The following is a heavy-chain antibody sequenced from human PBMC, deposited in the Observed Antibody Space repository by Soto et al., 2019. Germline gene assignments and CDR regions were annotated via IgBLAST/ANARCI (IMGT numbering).Heavy chain of an antibody. J-gene: IGHJ6*02. D-gene: IGHD2-2*01. CDR1: GSTFSSYA. CDR3: GILPAFTTIYVRRDYDMDV. V-gene: IGHV3-23*01. Sequence: GGSLRLSCAVSGSTFSSYAMSWVRQAPGKGLEWVSGISGSGGTTYYADSVKGRFTISRDNSKNTLFLQMSSLWAEDTAVYYCGILPAFTTIYVRRDYDMDVWGPGTTVTVFS. CDR2: ISGSGGTT.